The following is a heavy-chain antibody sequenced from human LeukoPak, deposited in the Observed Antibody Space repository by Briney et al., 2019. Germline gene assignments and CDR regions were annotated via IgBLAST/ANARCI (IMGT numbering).Heavy chain of an antibody. CDR2: IHTSGSI. CDR1: GGSIGIYY. V-gene: IGHV4-4*07. D-gene: IGHD5-18*01. CDR3: ATSGYNYAPFDY. Sequence: SGTLSLTCTVSGGSIGIYYWTWIRQPAGKGLEWIGRIHTSGSIIYNPSLKSRVTMSLDTSNNQFSLYLSSVTAADTAVYYCATSGYNYAPFDYWGQGTLVTVSS. J-gene: IGHJ4*02.